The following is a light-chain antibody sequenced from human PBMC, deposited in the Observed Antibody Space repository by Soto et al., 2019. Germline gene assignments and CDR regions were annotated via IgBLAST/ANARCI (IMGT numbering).Light chain of an antibody. CDR2: EVT. CDR3: SSYAGSNNLV. Sequence: QSALTQPPSASGSPGQSVTISCTGTSSDVGGYNYVSWYQQHPGKAPKLMIHEVTKRPSGVPDRFSGSKSGKTASLTVSGLQAADEADYYCSSYAGSNNLVFGGGTKLTVL. V-gene: IGLV2-8*01. J-gene: IGLJ2*01. CDR1: SSDVGGYNY.